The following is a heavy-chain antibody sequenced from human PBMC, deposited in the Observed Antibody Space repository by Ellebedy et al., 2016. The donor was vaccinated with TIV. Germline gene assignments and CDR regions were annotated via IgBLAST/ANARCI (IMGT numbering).Heavy chain of an antibody. V-gene: IGHV3-74*01. D-gene: IGHD1-1*01. Sequence: GESLKISCTASGFTFSSHWMHWVRQAPGKGLVWVSRISSYGSYTSYADSVKGRFTISRDNAKNTLYLQMNSLRAEDTAVYYCARDIPQRPNPARFDPWGQGTLVTVSS. CDR1: GFTFSSHW. CDR3: ARDIPQRPNPARFDP. J-gene: IGHJ5*02. CDR2: ISSYGSYT.